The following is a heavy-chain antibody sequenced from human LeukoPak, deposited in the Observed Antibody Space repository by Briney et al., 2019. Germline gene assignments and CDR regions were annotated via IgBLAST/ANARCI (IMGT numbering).Heavy chain of an antibody. CDR1: GFNLNGYT. V-gene: IGHV3-21*01. D-gene: IGHD4-17*01. J-gene: IGHJ4*02. CDR2: ITSTSNYI. Sequence: GGSLRLSCAASGFNLNGYTMSWVRQAPGKGLEWVSSITSTSNYIYYADSLRGRFTNSRDNAKNSLYLRMNSLRAEDTAVYYCARDSHYDYGDYIFDYWGQGTLVTVSS. CDR3: ARDSHYDYGDYIFDY.